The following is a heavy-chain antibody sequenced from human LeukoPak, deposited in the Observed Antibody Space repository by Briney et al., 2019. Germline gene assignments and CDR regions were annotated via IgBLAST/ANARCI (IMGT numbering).Heavy chain of an antibody. Sequence: GSAKDSCKASGYTFNGFYLHWVRRDLGQRLEGMVWINPNSGGTNYAQQFQGRVTMTRDTSTSTAYTELSRLRSDDTAVYYCARWMATVTTPDYWGQGTLVTVSS. V-gene: IGHV1-2*02. CDR3: ARWMATVTTPDY. CDR1: GYTFNGFY. J-gene: IGHJ4*02. CDR2: INPNSGGT. D-gene: IGHD4-11*01.